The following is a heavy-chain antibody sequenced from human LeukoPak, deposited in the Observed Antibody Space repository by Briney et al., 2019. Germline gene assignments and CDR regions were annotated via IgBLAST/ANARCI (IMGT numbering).Heavy chain of an antibody. Sequence: ASVNVSCKASGYTFTGYYMHWVRQAPGQGLEWMGWINPNSGGTNYAQKFQGRVTMTRDTSISTAYMELSRLRSDDTAVYYCARGTRFATAIMNWFDPWGQGTLVTVSS. CDR3: ARGTRFATAIMNWFDP. J-gene: IGHJ5*02. D-gene: IGHD2-2*02. CDR1: GYTFTGYY. V-gene: IGHV1-2*02. CDR2: INPNSGGT.